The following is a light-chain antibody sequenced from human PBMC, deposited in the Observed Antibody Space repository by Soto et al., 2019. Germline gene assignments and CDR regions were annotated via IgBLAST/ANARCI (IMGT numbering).Light chain of an antibody. J-gene: IGLJ1*01. V-gene: IGLV1-44*01. CDR3: AAWDDSLTGYV. Sequence: QSVLTQPPSASGTPGQRVTISCSGSNSNIGTNTVNWYQQLPGTAPKLLIYSGNQRPSGVPDRFSAYKSGTSASLAISGLQSEDEDDYYCAAWDDSLTGYVFGPGTRSPS. CDR1: NSNIGTNT. CDR2: SGN.